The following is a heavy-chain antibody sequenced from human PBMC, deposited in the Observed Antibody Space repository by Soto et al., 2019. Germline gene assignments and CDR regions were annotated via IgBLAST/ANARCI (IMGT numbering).Heavy chain of an antibody. V-gene: IGHV1-46*01. CDR3: ARDVQGFGELFPGDYYYYGMDV. Sequence: ASVKVSCKASGYTFTSYYMHWVRQAPVQGLEWMGIINPSGGSTSYAQKFQGRVTMTRDTSTSTVYMELSSLRSEDTAVYYCARDVQGFGELFPGDYYYYGMDVWGQGTTVTVSS. CDR1: GYTFTSYY. D-gene: IGHD3-10*01. J-gene: IGHJ6*02. CDR2: INPSGGST.